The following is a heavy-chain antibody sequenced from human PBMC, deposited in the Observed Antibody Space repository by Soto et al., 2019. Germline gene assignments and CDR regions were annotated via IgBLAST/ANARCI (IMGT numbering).Heavy chain of an antibody. J-gene: IGHJ4*02. CDR1: GFTFTNYA. CDR2: ISGSGLTT. V-gene: IGHV3-23*01. CDR3: ARDGTYNWV. D-gene: IGHD1-1*01. Sequence: EVQLLDSGGGLVQPGGSLRLSCAASGFTFTNYAMSWVRQAPGKGLEWVSAISGSGLTTYYGNSVKGRFTISRDNSKSTLYLQMNSLRVEDTAVYYCARDGTYNWVGGQGIHVTVSS.